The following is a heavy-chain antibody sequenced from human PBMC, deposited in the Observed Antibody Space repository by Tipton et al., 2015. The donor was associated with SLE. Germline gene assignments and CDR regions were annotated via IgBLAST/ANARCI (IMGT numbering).Heavy chain of an antibody. CDR3: AKIAAAGTADAFDI. Sequence: SLRLSCAASGFTVSSNYMSWVRQAPGKGLEWVSAISGSGGSTYYADSVKGRFTISRDNSKNTLYLQMSSLRAEDTAVYYCAKIAAAGTADAFDIWGQGTMVTVSS. D-gene: IGHD6-13*01. CDR1: GFTVSSNY. V-gene: IGHV3-23*01. J-gene: IGHJ3*02. CDR2: ISGSGGST.